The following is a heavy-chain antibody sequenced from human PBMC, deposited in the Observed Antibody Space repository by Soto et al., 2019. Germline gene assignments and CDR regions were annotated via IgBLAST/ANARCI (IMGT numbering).Heavy chain of an antibody. J-gene: IGHJ3*02. CDR3: AHRHDLGGFDI. Sequence: QITLKESGPTLVKPTQTLTLTCTFSGFSLNTRAVGVGWIRQAPGKALEWLALINWNDDERYSPSLKHRLTITKDTSKNHVVLTMTNIGPVDTATYYCAHRHDLGGFDIWGQGTAVTVAS. CDR2: INWNDDE. V-gene: IGHV2-5*01. CDR1: GFSLNTRAVG. D-gene: IGHD2-15*01.